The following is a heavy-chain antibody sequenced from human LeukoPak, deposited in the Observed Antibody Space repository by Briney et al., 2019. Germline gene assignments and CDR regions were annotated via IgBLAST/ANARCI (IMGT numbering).Heavy chain of an antibody. CDR2: IGGGGTE. CDR3: ARAQRALDY. D-gene: IGHD1-1*01. J-gene: IGHJ4*02. Sequence: GGSLRLSCAAPGFTITTYAVNWVRQAAGQGLEWVSGIGGGGTEYYADSVKGRFIISSDSSQNLVHLQMNSLTVEDTAVYCARAQRALDYWGQGTLVTVSS. V-gene: IGHV3-23*01. CDR1: GFTITTYA.